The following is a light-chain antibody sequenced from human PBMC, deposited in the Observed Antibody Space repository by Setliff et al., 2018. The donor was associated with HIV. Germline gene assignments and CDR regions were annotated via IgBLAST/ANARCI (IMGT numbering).Light chain of an antibody. V-gene: IGLV2-14*03. Sequence: QSVLTQPASVSGSPGQSITISCTGTSSDVGSYDYVSWYQQHAGRAPKLMIYDVINRPSGVSNRFSGSKSGNTASPTISGLQAEDEADYYCSSYTSSSTLPYVFGTGTKVTVL. CDR1: SSDVGSYDY. CDR2: DVI. J-gene: IGLJ1*01. CDR3: SSYTSSSTLPYV.